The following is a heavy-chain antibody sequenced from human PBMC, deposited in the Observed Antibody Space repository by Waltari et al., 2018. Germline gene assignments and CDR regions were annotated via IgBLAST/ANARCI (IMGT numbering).Heavy chain of an antibody. J-gene: IGHJ4*02. CDR3: ARIPSLASAGYYFDY. V-gene: IGHV3-21*01. D-gene: IGHD6-13*01. CDR1: GFTFSRHN. Sequence: EVQLVESGGGPVKPGGSLRLSCVASGFTFSRHNMNWIRQAPGKGLEWVSSISSGRDYIYYAASVRGRFTISRDNAKNSLFLEMNSLRAEDTAVYYCARIPSLASAGYYFDYWGQGTLVTVSS. CDR2: ISSGRDYI.